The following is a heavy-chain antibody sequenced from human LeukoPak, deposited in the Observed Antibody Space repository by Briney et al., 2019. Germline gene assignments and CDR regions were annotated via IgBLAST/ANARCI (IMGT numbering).Heavy chain of an antibody. Sequence: PGGSLRLSCAASGFTFSSYSMNWVRQAPGKGLEWVSSISSSSSYIFYAASVKGRFTIARDNAKNSLYLQMNSLRAEDTAVYYCARYDSSGYYPDYGGQGTLVTVSA. D-gene: IGHD3-22*01. V-gene: IGHV3-21*01. CDR3: ARYDSSGYYPDY. CDR1: GFTFSSYS. CDR2: ISSSSSYI. J-gene: IGHJ4*02.